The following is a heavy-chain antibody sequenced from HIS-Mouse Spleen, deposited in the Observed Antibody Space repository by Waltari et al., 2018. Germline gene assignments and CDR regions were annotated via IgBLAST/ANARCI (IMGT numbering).Heavy chain of an antibody. V-gene: IGHV4-39*07. D-gene: IGHD6-13*01. CDR2: IYYSGST. Sequence: QLQLQESGPGLVKPSETLSLTCTVSGGHISSSSHYWAWIRQPPGKGLEWIGSIYYSGSTYYNPSLKSRVTISVDTSKNQFSLKLSSVTAADTAVYYCAREIPYSSSWYDWYFDLWGRGTLVTVSS. J-gene: IGHJ2*01. CDR3: AREIPYSSSWYDWYFDL. CDR1: GGHISSSSHY.